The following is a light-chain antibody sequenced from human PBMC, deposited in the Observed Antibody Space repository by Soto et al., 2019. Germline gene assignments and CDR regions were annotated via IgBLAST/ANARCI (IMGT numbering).Light chain of an antibody. V-gene: IGKV3-11*01. J-gene: IGKJ5*01. CDR2: DAS. CDR3: QQRSNWPLT. CDR1: QSIGSSY. Sequence: EVVLTQSPGTLSLSPGERATLSCRASQSIGSSYLAWYQQKPGQAPRLLIYDASNRATGIPARFSGSGSGTEFTLTISSLEPEDFEVYYCQQRSNWPLTFGQGTRLEIK.